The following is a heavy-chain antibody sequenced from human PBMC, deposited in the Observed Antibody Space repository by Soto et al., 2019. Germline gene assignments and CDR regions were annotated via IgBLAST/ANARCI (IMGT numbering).Heavy chain of an antibody. J-gene: IGHJ4*02. CDR3: ATTGDRRFIYFDY. CDR1: GYTFTVYY. V-gene: IGHV1-2*04. CDR2: INPNSGGT. Sequence: ASVKVSCKASGYTFTVYYMHWVRQAPGQGLEWMGWINPNSGGTNYAQKFQGWVTMTRDTSISTAYMELSRLRSDDTAVYYCATTGDRRFIYFDYWGQGTLVTVSS. D-gene: IGHD7-27*01.